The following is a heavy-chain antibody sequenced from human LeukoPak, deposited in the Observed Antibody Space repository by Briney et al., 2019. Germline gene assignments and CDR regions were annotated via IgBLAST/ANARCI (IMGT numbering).Heavy chain of an antibody. CDR1: GFTFSSYS. V-gene: IGHV3-48*04. Sequence: AGGSLRLSCAASGFTFSSYSMNWVRQAPGKGLEWVSYISSSGSTIYYADSVKGRFTISRDNAKNSLYLQMNSLRAEDTAVYYCARQIQSSPRGGYYGMDVWGQGTTVTVSS. J-gene: IGHJ6*02. D-gene: IGHD3-16*01. CDR3: ARQIQSSPRGGYYGMDV. CDR2: ISSSGSTI.